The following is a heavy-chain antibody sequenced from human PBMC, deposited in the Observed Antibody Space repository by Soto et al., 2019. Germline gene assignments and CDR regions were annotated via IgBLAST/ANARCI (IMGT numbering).Heavy chain of an antibody. CDR2: ISSGGGGT. CDR3: AKSRVARINWYRDVFDI. Sequence: PGGSLRLSCAASGFTYSNSAMSWVRQAPGKGLEWVSAISSGGGGTHYADSVKGRFTISRDNSKNTLHLQMNSLRAEDTAVYYCAKSRVARINWYRDVFDIWGQGTMVTVSS. CDR1: GFTYSNSA. D-gene: IGHD5-12*01. J-gene: IGHJ3*02. V-gene: IGHV3-23*01.